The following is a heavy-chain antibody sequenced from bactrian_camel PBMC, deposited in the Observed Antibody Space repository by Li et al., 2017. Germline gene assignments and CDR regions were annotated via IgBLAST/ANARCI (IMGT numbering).Heavy chain of an antibody. J-gene: IGHJ6*01. D-gene: IGHD1*01. V-gene: IGHV3S67*01. CDR2: IDKDGSP. Sequence: DVQLVESGGGSIQAGGSLRLSCAASGYTYTPYCMGWFRGAPGKEREGVAAIDKDGSPNYADSVQGRFIISKNDAKNTLTLEMNSLKPDDTAMYYCAAADCDAEEENSFGSWGQGTQVTVS. CDR3: AAADCDAEEENSFGS. CDR1: GYTYTPYC.